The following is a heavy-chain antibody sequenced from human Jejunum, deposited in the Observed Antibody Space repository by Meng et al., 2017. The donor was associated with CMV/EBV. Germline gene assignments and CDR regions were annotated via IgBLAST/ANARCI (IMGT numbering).Heavy chain of an antibody. Sequence: SGGSFSGYYWTWIRQPSGKGLEWLGEIYHSGSTNYNPSLKSRVTISVDTSKNQFSLMLTSVTAADTAVYYCARGRGSSTVLRGRLDPWGPGTLVTVSS. D-gene: IGHD3-10*01. V-gene: IGHV4-34*01. CDR2: IYHSGST. J-gene: IGHJ5*02. CDR3: ARGRGSSTVLRGRLDP. CDR1: GGSFSGYY.